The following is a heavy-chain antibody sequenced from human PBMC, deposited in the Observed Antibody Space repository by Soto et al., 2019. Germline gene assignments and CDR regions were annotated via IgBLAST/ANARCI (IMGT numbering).Heavy chain of an antibody. CDR1: GFTFSSYA. CDR2: ISYDGSNK. Sequence: QVQLVESGGGVVQPGRSLRLSCAASGFTFSSYAMHWVRQAPGKGLEWVAVISYDGSNKYYADSVKGRFTISRDNSKNTLYLQMNRLRAEDTAVYYCAREGITSRGIGGMDVWGQGTTVTVSS. V-gene: IGHV3-30-3*01. J-gene: IGHJ6*02. CDR3: AREGITSRGIGGMDV. D-gene: IGHD3-16*01.